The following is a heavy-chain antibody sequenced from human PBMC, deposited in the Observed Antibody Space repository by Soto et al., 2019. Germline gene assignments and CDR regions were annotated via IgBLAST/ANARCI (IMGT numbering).Heavy chain of an antibody. Sequence: QVHLVESGGGVVQPGRSLRLSCVASAFSFRHYAMHWVRQAPGKGLEWVAIISFDGSDKYYADSVKGRFTISRDNSKNTLYLQMNSLRVEDPAVYYCAKPFVGEGLLVSDYWGQGTLVTVS. CDR2: ISFDGSDK. D-gene: IGHD2-8*02. V-gene: IGHV3-30*18. J-gene: IGHJ4*02. CDR1: AFSFRHYA. CDR3: AKPFVGEGLLVSDY.